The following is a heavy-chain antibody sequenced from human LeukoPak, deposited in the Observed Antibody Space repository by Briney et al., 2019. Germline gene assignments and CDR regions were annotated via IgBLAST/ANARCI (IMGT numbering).Heavy chain of an antibody. Sequence: SETLSLTCTVSGVSITLYYWTWIRQSPKKGLEWIGDISNSGSNYNPSLSSRLTISTDTSKNHFSLRLTSVSAADTAVYYCAREKPAVPTAVDVWGRGTTVIVSP. CDR3: AREKPAVPTAVDV. J-gene: IGHJ6*04. CDR2: ISNSGS. CDR1: GVSITLYY. V-gene: IGHV4-59*01. D-gene: IGHD2-2*01.